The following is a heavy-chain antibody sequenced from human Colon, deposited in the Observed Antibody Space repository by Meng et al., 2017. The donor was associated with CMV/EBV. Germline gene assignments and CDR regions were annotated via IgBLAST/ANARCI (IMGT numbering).Heavy chain of an antibody. V-gene: IGHV3-48*03. Sequence: GESLKISCVDSGFIRNRSQIDGVRQAPGKGLEWISYISSSGKDEYYADSVKGRFTISRDNAKNSVSLQMNALKVEDTAVYYCMRDLLPIRLIPAAQDYWGQGTLVTVSS. D-gene: IGHD2-2*01. CDR3: MRDLLPIRLIPAAQDY. CDR2: ISSSGKDE. CDR1: GFIRNRSQ. J-gene: IGHJ4*02.